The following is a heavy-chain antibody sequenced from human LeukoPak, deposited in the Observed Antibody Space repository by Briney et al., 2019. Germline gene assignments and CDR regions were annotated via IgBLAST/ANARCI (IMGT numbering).Heavy chain of an antibody. CDR2: IYYSGST. J-gene: IGHJ1*01. CDR1: GGSISSGDYY. V-gene: IGHV4-30-4*01. Sequence: PSETLSLTCTVSGGSISSGDYYWSWIRQPPGKGLEWIGYIYYSGSTYYNPSLKSRVTISVDTSKNQFSLKLSSVTAADTAVYYCARDRHYYDSSVPYFQHWGQGTLVTVSS. D-gene: IGHD3-22*01. CDR3: ARDRHYYDSSVPYFQH.